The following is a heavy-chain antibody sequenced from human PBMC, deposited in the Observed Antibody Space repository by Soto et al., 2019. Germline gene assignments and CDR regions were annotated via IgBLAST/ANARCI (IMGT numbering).Heavy chain of an antibody. D-gene: IGHD6-13*01. CDR1: GYTFTSYA. J-gene: IGHJ6*02. V-gene: IGHV1-3*01. Sequence: ASVKVSCKASGYTFTSYAMHWVRQAPGQRLEWMGWINAGNGNTKYSQKFQGRVTITRDTSASTAYMELSSLRSEDTAVYYCASPIPAAEASYYYYGMDVWGQGTRVTVSS. CDR2: INAGNGNT. CDR3: ASPIPAAEASYYYYGMDV.